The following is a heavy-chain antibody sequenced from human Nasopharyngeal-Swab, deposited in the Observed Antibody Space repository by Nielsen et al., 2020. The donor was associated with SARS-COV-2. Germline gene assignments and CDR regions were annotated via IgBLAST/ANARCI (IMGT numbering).Heavy chain of an antibody. CDR2: IDSDGSST. J-gene: IGHJ6*02. CDR3: ARDSYYYYGMDV. V-gene: IGHV3-74*01. CDR1: GFTFSSYW. Sequence: GESLKISCAASGFTFSSYWMHWVRQAPGKGLVWVSRIDSDGSSTSYADSVKGRFTISRDNVKNTLYLQMNSLRAEDTAVYYCARDSYYYYGMDVWGQGTTVTVSS.